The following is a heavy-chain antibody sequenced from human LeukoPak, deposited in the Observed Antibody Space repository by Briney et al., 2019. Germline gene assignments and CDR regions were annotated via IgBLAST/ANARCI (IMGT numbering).Heavy chain of an antibody. CDR1: GYTFISYG. Sequence: GASVKVSCKASGYTFISYGVSWVRQAPGQGLEWMGWIDTYGGSTNYAQNLQGRVTVTTDTSTTTVYMELGSLRSDDTAVYYCARPNTDAAGYYFDYWGQGTLVTVSS. CDR3: ARPNTDAAGYYFDY. CDR2: IDTYGGST. D-gene: IGHD6-13*01. J-gene: IGHJ4*02. V-gene: IGHV1-18*01.